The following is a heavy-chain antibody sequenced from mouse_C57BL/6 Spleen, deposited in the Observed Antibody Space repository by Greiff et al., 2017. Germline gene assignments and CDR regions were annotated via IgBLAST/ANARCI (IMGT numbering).Heavy chain of an antibody. V-gene: IGHV1-69*01. CDR2: IDPSDSYT. Sequence: QVQLQQPGAELVMPGASVKLSCKASGYTFTSYWMHWVKQRLGQGLEWIGEIDPSDSYTNYNQKFKGKSTLTVDKSSSTAYMQLSSLTSEDSAVYYCARWSNYFDYWGQGTTLTVSS. CDR1: GYTFTSYW. CDR3: ARWSNYFDY. J-gene: IGHJ2*01. D-gene: IGHD5-1*01.